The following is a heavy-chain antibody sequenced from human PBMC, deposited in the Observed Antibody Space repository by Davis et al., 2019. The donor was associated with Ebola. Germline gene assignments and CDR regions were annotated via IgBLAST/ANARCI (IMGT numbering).Heavy chain of an antibody. V-gene: IGHV4-59*08. Sequence: SETLSPTCTVLGGSISSYYWSWIRQPPGKGLEWIGYIYYSGSTNYNPSLKSRVTTSVDTSKTQFSLKLSSATAADTAVYYCARLYGSGSYSGGWFDPWGQGTLVTVSS. CDR3: ARLYGSGSYSGGWFDP. CDR2: IYYSGST. CDR1: GGSISSYY. D-gene: IGHD3-10*01. J-gene: IGHJ5*02.